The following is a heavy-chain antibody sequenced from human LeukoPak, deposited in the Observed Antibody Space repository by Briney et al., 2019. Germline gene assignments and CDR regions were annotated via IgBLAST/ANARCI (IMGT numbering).Heavy chain of an antibody. CDR3: AREVVGSTSCDY. CDR2: IKQDGSEK. D-gene: IGHD2-2*01. CDR1: GFTLSYYW. V-gene: IGHV3-7*01. J-gene: IGHJ4*02. Sequence: GGSLRLSCAASGFTLSYYWMSWVRQAPGKGLEWVANIKQDGSEKYYVDSVKGRFTISRDNAENSLYLQMNSLRAEDTAVYYCAREVVGSTSCDYWGQGTLVTVSS.